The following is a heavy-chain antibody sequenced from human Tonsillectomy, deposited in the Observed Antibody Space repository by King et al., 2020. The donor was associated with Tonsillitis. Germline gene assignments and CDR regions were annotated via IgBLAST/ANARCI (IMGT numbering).Heavy chain of an antibody. Sequence: VQLQESGPGLVKPSQTLSLTCTVSGGSISSGDYYWSWIRQPPGKGLEWIGYIYYSGSTYYNPSLKSRVTISLDTSKNQFSLKLSSVTAAATAVYYCARAGYCSGGSCYWGLGYWGQGTLVTVSS. J-gene: IGHJ4*02. CDR3: ARAGYCSGGSCYWGLGY. CDR2: IYYSGST. CDR1: GGSISSGDYY. V-gene: IGHV4-30-4*01. D-gene: IGHD2-15*01.